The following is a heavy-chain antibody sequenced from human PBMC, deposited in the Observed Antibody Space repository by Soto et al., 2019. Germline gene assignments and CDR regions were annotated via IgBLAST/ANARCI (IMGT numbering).Heavy chain of an antibody. CDR2: IYYSGST. CDR1: GGSISSYY. Sequence: PSETLSLTCTVSGGSISSYYWSWIRQPPGKGLEWIGYIYYSGSTNYNPSLKSRVSMSVDMSTKQFSLRLFSVTAADTAVYYCARIQRLELVLGYWGQGTLVTVS. J-gene: IGHJ4*02. V-gene: IGHV4-59*01. CDR3: ARIQRLELVLGY. D-gene: IGHD6-6*01.